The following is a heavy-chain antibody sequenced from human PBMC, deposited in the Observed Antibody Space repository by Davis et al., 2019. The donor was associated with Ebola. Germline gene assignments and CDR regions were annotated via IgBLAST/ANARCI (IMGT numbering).Heavy chain of an antibody. CDR1: GFTFSSYW. CDR2: IKSKTDGGTT. CDR3: TKAVLGY. J-gene: IGHJ4*02. D-gene: IGHD6-6*01. V-gene: IGHV3-15*01. Sequence: GGSLRLSCAASGFTFSSYWMSWVRQAPGKGLEWVGRIKSKTDGGTTDYAAPVKGRFIISRDDSKDMLYLQMNGLKTEDTAVYYCTKAVLGYWGQGTLVTVSS.